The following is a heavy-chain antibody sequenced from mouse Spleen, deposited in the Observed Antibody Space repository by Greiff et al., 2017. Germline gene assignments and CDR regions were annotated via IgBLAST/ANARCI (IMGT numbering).Heavy chain of an antibody. J-gene: IGHJ3*01. Sequence: VQLQQSGAELARPGASVQLSCKASGYSFTSYGISWVKQRPGQGLEWIGEIYPRSGNTYYNEKFKGKATMTADKSSSKEYMELSSLKSEDSAVYFCERPTYGNYWFAYWGQGTLVTVSA. CDR3: ERPTYGNYWFAY. CDR1: GYSFTSYG. CDR2: IYPRSGNT. D-gene: IGHD2-1*01. V-gene: IGHV1-81*01.